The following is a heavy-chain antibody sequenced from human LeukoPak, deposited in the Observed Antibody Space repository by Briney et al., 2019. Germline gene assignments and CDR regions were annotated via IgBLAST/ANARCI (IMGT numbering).Heavy chain of an antibody. V-gene: IGHV1-3*01. CDR3: ARDSAPIWVAATKFDY. D-gene: IGHD2-15*01. CDR2: INAGNGNT. Sequence: ASVKVSCKASGYTFTSYAMHWVRQAPGQRLEWMGWINAGNGNTKYSQKFQGRVTITRDTSASTAYMELSSLRSEDTAVYYCARDSAPIWVAATKFDYWXQGTLVTVSS. CDR1: GYTFTSYA. J-gene: IGHJ4*02.